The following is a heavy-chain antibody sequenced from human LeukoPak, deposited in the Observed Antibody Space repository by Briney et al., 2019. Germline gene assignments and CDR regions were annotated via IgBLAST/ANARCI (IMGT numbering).Heavy chain of an antibody. CDR3: ARGNEAVTRWFDP. J-gene: IGHJ5*02. CDR2: IYTSGST. D-gene: IGHD4-23*01. Sequence: SETLSLTCTVSGGSISSSSYYWGWIRQPPGKGLEWIGRIYTSGSTNYNPSLKSRVTISVDTSKNQFSLKLSSVTAADTAVYYCARGNEAVTRWFDPWGQGTLVTVSS. CDR1: GGSISSSSYY. V-gene: IGHV4-61*05.